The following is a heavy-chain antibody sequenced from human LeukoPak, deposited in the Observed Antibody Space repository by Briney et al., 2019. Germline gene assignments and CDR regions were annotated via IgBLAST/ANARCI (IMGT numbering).Heavy chain of an antibody. CDR2: ISSSSDYI. Sequence: GGSLRLSCEASGFTFSSYSMNWVRQAPGKGLEWVSAISSSSDYIFYADSVKGRFTISRDNAKNSLYLQMHSLRAEDTAVYYCARYGVSSSRSYIDYWGQGTLVTVPS. CDR3: ARYGVSSSRSYIDY. V-gene: IGHV3-21*01. J-gene: IGHJ4*02. D-gene: IGHD2-2*01. CDR1: GFTFSSYS.